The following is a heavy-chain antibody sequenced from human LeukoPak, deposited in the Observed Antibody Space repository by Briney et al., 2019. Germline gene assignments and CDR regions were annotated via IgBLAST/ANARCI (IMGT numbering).Heavy chain of an antibody. D-gene: IGHD1-1*01. CDR1: GYTFSGYN. CDR3: ARYNWNDVVSALDH. CDR2: INPNSGAP. V-gene: IGHV1-2*02. Sequence: ASVRVSCKASGYTFSGYNIHWVRQAAGQGLEWMGWINPNSGAPSYAQKFQGGVTMTRDTSITTSYMEVSSLRSDDTAVYYCARYNWNDVVSALDHWGQGTLVTVSS. J-gene: IGHJ4*02.